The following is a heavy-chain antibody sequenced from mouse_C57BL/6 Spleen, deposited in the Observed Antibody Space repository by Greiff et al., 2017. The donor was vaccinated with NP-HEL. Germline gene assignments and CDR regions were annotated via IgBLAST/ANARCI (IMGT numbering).Heavy chain of an antibody. CDR1: GYTFTGYW. CDR2: ILPGSGST. D-gene: IGHD2-4*01. Sequence: VQLQQSGAELMKPGASVKLSCKATGYTFTGYWIEWVKQRPGHGLEWIGEILPGSGSTNYNEKFKGKATFTADKSSNTSYMQLSSLTTEDSAIYYCARSADYDGFAYWGQGTLVTVSA. V-gene: IGHV1-9*01. CDR3: ARSADYDGFAY. J-gene: IGHJ3*01.